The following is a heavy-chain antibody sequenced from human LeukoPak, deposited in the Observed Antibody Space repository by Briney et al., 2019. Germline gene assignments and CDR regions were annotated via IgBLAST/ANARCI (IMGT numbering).Heavy chain of an antibody. CDR1: GGSTSSYY. J-gene: IGHJ4*02. CDR2: IYYSGST. Sequence: SETLSLTCTVSGGSTSSYYWSWIRQPPGKGLEWIGYIYYSGSTNYNPSLKSRVTISVDTSKNQFSLNLSSVTAADTAVYYCARVFSVAGTFDYWGQGTLVTVSS. V-gene: IGHV4-59*12. D-gene: IGHD6-19*01. CDR3: ARVFSVAGTFDY.